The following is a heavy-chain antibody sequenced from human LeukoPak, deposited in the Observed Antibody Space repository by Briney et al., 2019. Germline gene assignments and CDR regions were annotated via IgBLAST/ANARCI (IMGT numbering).Heavy chain of an antibody. V-gene: IGHV4-34*01. Sequence: PSETLSLTCAVYGGSFSGYYWSWIRQPPGKGLEWIGEINHSGSTNYNPSLKSRVTISIDKSTNQFSLKLSSVTAADTAVYFCARLRYYDSSGYYSGFDYWGQGTLVTVSS. CDR2: INHSGST. D-gene: IGHD3-22*01. CDR1: GGSFSGYY. J-gene: IGHJ4*02. CDR3: ARLRYYDSSGYYSGFDY.